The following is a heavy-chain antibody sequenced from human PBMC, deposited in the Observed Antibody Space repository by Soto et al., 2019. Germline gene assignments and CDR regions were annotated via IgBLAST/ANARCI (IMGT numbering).Heavy chain of an antibody. CDR3: ARILYCSGGSCYSNSDYFDY. Sequence: SVKVSCKASGGTFSSYAISWVRQAPGQGLEWMGGIIPIFGTANYAQKFQGRVTITADESTSTAYMELSSLRSEDTAVYYFARILYCSGGSCYSNSDYFDYWGQGTLVTAPQ. CDR2: IIPIFGTA. V-gene: IGHV1-69*13. D-gene: IGHD2-15*01. CDR1: GGTFSSYA. J-gene: IGHJ4*02.